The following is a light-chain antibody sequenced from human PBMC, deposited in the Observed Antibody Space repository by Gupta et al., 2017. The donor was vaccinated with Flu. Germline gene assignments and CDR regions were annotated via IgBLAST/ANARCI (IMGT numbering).Light chain of an antibody. CDR1: SSNIGAGYD. J-gene: IGLJ2*01. CDR3: QSYDSSLSGYVV. CDR2: GNS. Sequence: QSVLTQPPSVSGAPGQMVTISCPGSSSNIGAGYDVHWSQQLPGTAPKLLLYGNSNRPSGVPDRFSGSKSGTSASLAITGLQAEDEADYYCQSYDSSLSGYVVFGGGTKLTVL. V-gene: IGLV1-40*01.